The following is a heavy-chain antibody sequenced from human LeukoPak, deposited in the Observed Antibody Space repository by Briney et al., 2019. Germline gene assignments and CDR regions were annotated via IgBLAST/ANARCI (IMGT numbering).Heavy chain of an antibody. V-gene: IGHV3-21*01. CDR2: ISSSSSYI. CDR3: ARDSSGYYLDY. Sequence: GGSLRLSCAASGFAFSSYSMNWVRQAPGKGLEWVSSISSSSSYIYYADSVKGRFTISRDNAKNSLYLQMNSLRAEDTAVYYCARDSSGYYLDYWGQGTLVTVSS. CDR1: GFAFSSYS. J-gene: IGHJ4*02. D-gene: IGHD3-22*01.